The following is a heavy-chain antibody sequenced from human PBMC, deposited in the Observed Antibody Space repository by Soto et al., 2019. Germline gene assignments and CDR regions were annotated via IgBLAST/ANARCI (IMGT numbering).Heavy chain of an antibody. V-gene: IGHV5-51*01. Sequence: GLEWMGIIYPGDSDTRYSPSFQGQVTISADKSISTAYLQWSSLKASDTAMYYCARLPAAGGYPLGPDYWGQGTLVTVSS. J-gene: IGHJ4*02. CDR3: ARLPAAGGYPLGPDY. CDR2: IYPGDSDT. D-gene: IGHD3-22*01.